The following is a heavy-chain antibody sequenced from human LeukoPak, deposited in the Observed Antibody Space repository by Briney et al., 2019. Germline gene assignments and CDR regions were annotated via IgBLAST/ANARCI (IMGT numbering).Heavy chain of an antibody. CDR3: ARGAPRRDYYYYYMDV. V-gene: IGHV4-34*01. J-gene: IGHJ6*03. Sequence: SETLSLTCAVYGGSFSGYYWSWIRQPPGKGLEWIGEINHSGSTNYNPSLKSRVTISFDTSKNQFFLTLTSMTAADTAVYFCARGAPRRDYYYYYMDVWGKGTTVTVSS. CDR1: GGSFSGYY. CDR2: INHSGST.